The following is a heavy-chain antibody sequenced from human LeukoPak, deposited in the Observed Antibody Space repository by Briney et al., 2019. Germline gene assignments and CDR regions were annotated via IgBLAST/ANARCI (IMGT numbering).Heavy chain of an antibody. V-gene: IGHV3-64*01. CDR2: IGSTGGAA. D-gene: IGHD6-19*01. J-gene: IGHJ4*02. CDR3: ARVMIRSGWNIDF. CDR1: GFTFNTYA. Sequence: GGSLRLSCTGSGFTFNTYAMQWVRQAPGKGLEFVSAIGSTGGAASYANSVKGRFTVSRDNSKDTLYLQMGSLRAEDTALYYCARVMIRSGWNIDFWGQGTLVTVSS.